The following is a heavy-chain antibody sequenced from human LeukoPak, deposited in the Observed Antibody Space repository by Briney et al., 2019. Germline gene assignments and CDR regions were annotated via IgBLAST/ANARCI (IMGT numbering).Heavy chain of an antibody. CDR3: ARCLYYYGSGSYYQTTYYYMDV. Sequence: GESLKISCKGSGYSFTSYWIGWVRQMPGKGLAWMGIIYPGDSDTRYSPSFQGQVTISADKSISTAYLQWSSLKASDTAMYYCARCLYYYGSGSYYQTTYYYMDVWGKGTTVTVSS. CDR1: GYSFTSYW. D-gene: IGHD3-10*01. CDR2: IYPGDSDT. J-gene: IGHJ6*03. V-gene: IGHV5-51*01.